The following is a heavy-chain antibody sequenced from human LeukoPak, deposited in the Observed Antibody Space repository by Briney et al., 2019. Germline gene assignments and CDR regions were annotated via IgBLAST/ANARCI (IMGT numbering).Heavy chain of an antibody. Sequence: SETLSLTCTVSGGSISIYYWNWIRHPAGKRLVWIGRIFTSGITNYNPSLKSRVTMSVDTSKNQFSLNLSSVTVADTAVYYCARESSGSYYNPQGYMDVWGKGTTVTVSS. D-gene: IGHD3-10*01. CDR1: GGSISIYY. V-gene: IGHV4-4*07. CDR2: IFTSGIT. J-gene: IGHJ6*03. CDR3: ARESSGSYYNPQGYMDV.